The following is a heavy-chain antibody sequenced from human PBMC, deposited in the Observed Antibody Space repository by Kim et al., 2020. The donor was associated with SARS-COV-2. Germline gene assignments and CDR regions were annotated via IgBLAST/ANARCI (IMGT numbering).Heavy chain of an antibody. CDR2: IYHSGST. V-gene: IGHV4-30-2*01. J-gene: IGHJ3*02. CDR1: GGSISSGGYS. CDR3: AREGLFPGDAFDI. Sequence: SETLSLTCAVSGGSISSGGYSWSWIRQPPGKGLEWIGYIYHSGSTYYNPSLKSRVTISVDRSKNQFSLKLSSVTAADTAMYYCAREGLFPGDAFDIWGQGTMVTVSS. D-gene: IGHD3-22*01.